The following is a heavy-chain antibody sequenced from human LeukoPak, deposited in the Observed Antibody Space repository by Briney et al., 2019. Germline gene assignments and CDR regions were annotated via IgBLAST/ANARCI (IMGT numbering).Heavy chain of an antibody. V-gene: IGHV4-59*01. J-gene: IGHJ3*02. D-gene: IGHD3-10*01. CDR1: GGSISSYY. Sequence: SETLSLTCTVSGGSISSYYWSWIRQPPGKGLEWIGYIYYSGSTNYNPSLKSRVTISVDTSMNQFSLKLSSVTAADTAVYYCARDSSGNSDAFDIWGQGTMVTVSS. CDR3: ARDSSGNSDAFDI. CDR2: IYYSGST.